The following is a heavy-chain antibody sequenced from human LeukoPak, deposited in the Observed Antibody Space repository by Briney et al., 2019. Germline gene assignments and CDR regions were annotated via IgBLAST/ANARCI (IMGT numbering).Heavy chain of an antibody. CDR3: ARDAGYYRMDV. CDR2: IYYDGSNT. Sequence: GGSLRLSCAASGLTFGSYGMHWVRQAPGKGLEWVTYIYYDGSNTYYADSVKGRFTISRDNAKRSLFLQLHSLRAEDTAVYYCARDAGYYRMDVWGKGTTVTVSS. D-gene: IGHD3-16*01. CDR1: GLTFGSYG. V-gene: IGHV3-30*12. J-gene: IGHJ6*03.